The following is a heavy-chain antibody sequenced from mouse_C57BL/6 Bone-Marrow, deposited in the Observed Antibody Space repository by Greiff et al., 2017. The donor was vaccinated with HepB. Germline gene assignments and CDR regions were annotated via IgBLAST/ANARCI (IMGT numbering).Heavy chain of an antibody. CDR1: GYTFTSYW. J-gene: IGHJ3*01. Sequence: VQLQESGAELAKPGASVKLSRKASGYTFTSYWMHWVKQRPGQGLEWIGYINPSSGYTKYNQKFKDKATLTADKSSSTAYMQLSSLTYEDSAVYYCARPYGSSLAWFAYWGQGTLVTVSA. D-gene: IGHD1-1*01. CDR3: ARPYGSSLAWFAY. V-gene: IGHV1-7*01. CDR2: INPSSGYT.